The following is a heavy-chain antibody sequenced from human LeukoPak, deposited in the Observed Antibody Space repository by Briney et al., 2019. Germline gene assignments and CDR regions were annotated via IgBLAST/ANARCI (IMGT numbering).Heavy chain of an antibody. CDR3: AKGSSLDWYFDL. CDR1: GFTFSSYA. V-gene: IGHV3-23*01. Sequence: PGGFLRLSCAASGFTFSSYAMSWVRQAPGKGLEWVSAISGSGGSTYYADPVKGRFTISRDNSKNTLYLQMNSLRAEDTAVYYCAKGSSLDWYFDLWGRGTLVTVSS. J-gene: IGHJ2*01. CDR2: ISGSGGST.